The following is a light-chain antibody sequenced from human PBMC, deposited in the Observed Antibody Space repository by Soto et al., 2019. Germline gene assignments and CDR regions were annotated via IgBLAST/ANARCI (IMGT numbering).Light chain of an antibody. Sequence: EIVLTQSPGTLSLSPGERATLSCRASQSVSNSYLAWYQQNPGQAPRLLIDGASIRATGIPDRFSGSGSETDFTLTISSLQPEDFATYYCLQHNSYPLTFGGGTKVEIK. J-gene: IGKJ4*01. CDR1: QSVSNSY. V-gene: IGKV3-20*01. CDR2: GAS. CDR3: LQHNSYPLT.